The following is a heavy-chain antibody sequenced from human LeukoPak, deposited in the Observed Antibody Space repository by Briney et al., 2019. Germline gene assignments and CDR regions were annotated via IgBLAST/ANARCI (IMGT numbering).Heavy chain of an antibody. D-gene: IGHD3-10*01. CDR2: INHSGST. V-gene: IGHV4-34*01. J-gene: IGHJ3*02. Sequence: SETLSLTCAVYGGSFSGYYWSWIRQPPGKGLEWIGEINHSGSTNYNPSLKSRVTISVDTSKNQFSLKLSSVTAADTAVYYCARVSYYYGSGSYRPFRASDIWGQGTMVTVSS. CDR3: ARVSYYYGSGSYRPFRASDI. CDR1: GGSFSGYY.